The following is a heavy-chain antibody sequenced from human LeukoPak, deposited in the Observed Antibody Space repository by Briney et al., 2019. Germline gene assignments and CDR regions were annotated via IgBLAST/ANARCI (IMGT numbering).Heavy chain of an antibody. V-gene: IGHV4-38-2*02. D-gene: IGHD5-18*01. CDR3: ARSYDTARQSIDY. CDR2: IYHSGST. J-gene: IGHJ4*02. CDR1: GYSISSGYY. Sequence: SETLSLTCTVSGYSISSGYYWGWIRQPPGKGLEWIGSIYHSGSTYYNPSLKSRVTISVDTSKNQFSLKLSSVTAADTAVYYCARSYDTARQSIDYWGQGTLVTVSS.